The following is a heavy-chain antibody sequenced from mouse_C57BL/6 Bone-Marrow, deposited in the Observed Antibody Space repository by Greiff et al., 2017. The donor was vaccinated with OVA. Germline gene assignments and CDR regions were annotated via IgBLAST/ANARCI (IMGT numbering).Heavy chain of an antibody. J-gene: IGHJ1*03. Sequence: EVQLQQSGPELVKPGASVKISCKASGYTFTDYYMNWVKQSHGKSLEWIGDINPNNGGTSYNQKFKGKATLTVDKSSSTAYMELRRLTSEDSAVYYGARPQIYYYGSSHWYFDVWGTGTTVTVSS. CDR1: GYTFTDYY. V-gene: IGHV1-26*01. D-gene: IGHD1-1*01. CDR3: ARPQIYYYGSSHWYFDV. CDR2: INPNNGGT.